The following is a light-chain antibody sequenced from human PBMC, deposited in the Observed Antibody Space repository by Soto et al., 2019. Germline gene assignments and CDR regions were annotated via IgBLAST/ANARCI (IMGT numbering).Light chain of an antibody. V-gene: IGKV3-15*01. J-gene: IGKJ4*01. CDR1: QSVNSN. CDR2: DAS. Sequence: EIVMTQSPATLSVSPGERATLSCRARQSVNSNLAWYRQKPGQAPRLLISDASTRATGVPARFSGSGSGTEFTLTISSLQSEDSGIYYCPHYNFWPPLTFGGGTKVEIK. CDR3: PHYNFWPPLT.